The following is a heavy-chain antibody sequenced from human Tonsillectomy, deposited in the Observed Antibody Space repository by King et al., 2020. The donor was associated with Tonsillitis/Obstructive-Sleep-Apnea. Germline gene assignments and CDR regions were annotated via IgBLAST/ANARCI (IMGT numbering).Heavy chain of an antibody. J-gene: IGHJ4*02. D-gene: IGHD3-3*01. CDR1: GGSFSGYY. CDR2: INHSGSN. CDR3: ARSTMFGVVITPLYFDF. V-gene: IGHV4-34*01. Sequence: VQLQQWGAGLLKPSEPLSLTCAGYGGSFSGYYWSWLRQPPGKGLEWIGEINHSGSNNYNPSLKSRVTISVDTSKNQFSLNLSSVTAADTAVYYCARSTMFGVVITPLYFDFWGQGTLVAVSS.